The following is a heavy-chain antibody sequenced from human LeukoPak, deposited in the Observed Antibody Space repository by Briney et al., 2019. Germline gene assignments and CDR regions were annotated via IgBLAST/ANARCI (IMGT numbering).Heavy chain of an antibody. V-gene: IGHV4-4*09. Sequence: SETLSLTCTVSGGSISSYYWSWIRQPPGKGLEWIGYIYTSGSTNYNPSLKSRVTISVDTSKNQFSLKLSSVTAADTAVYYCARNLFYYFDYWGQGTLVTVSS. CDR3: ARNLFYYFDY. CDR2: IYTSGST. J-gene: IGHJ4*02. D-gene: IGHD3-9*01. CDR1: GGSISSYY.